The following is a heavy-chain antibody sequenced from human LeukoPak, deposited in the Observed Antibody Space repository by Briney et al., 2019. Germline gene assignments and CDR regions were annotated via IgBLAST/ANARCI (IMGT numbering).Heavy chain of an antibody. V-gene: IGHV1-46*01. CDR2: INPSGGSS. J-gene: IGHJ4*02. CDR3: ARELTSSVHPFDY. Sequence: GASVKVSCKASGYIFTTSYMHWVRQAPGQGLEWMGVINPSGGSSSSARKFQGRVTLTRDTSTSTVYMELSSLRSEDTAVYYCARELTSSVHPFDYWGQGTLVTVSS. D-gene: IGHD6-13*01. CDR1: GYIFTTSY.